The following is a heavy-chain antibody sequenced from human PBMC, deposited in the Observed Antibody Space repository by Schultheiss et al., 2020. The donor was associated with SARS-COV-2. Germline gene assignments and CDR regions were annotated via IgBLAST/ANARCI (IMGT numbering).Heavy chain of an antibody. V-gene: IGHV3-23*01. CDR1: GFTFSSYA. J-gene: IGHJ4*02. Sequence: GGSLRLSCAASGFTFSSYAMSWVRQAPGKKLEWVSAISGSGGSTYYADSVKGRFTISRDNSKNTLYLQMNSLRAEDTAVYYCAKDGSYYGSGSSWDWGQGTLVTVSS. CDR2: ISGSGGST. D-gene: IGHD3-10*01. CDR3: AKDGSYYGSGSSWD.